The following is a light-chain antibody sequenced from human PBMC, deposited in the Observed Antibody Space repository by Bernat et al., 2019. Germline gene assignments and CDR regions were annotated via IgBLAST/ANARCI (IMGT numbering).Light chain of an antibody. CDR3: QQRSDWPPYT. V-gene: IGKV3-11*01. CDR2: DAS. Sequence: EIVLTQSPATLSLSPGERATLSCRASHHINNYLAWYQQKPGQAPRLLIYDASNRATGIPARFSGSGSGTDYTLTISSLEPEDFAVYYCQQRSDWPPYTFGQGTKLDTK. J-gene: IGKJ2*01. CDR1: HHINNY.